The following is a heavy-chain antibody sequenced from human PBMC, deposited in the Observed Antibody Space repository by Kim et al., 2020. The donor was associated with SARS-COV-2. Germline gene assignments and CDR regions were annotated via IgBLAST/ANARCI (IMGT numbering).Heavy chain of an antibody. CDR1: GGSISSGGYY. CDR2: IYYSGST. V-gene: IGHV4-31*03. Sequence: SETLSLTCTVSGGSISSGGYYWSWIRQHPGKGLEWIGYIYYSGSTYYNPSLKSRVTISVDTSKNQFSLKLSSVTAADTAVYYCARVGWVGATVDYYGMDVWGQGTTVTVSS. J-gene: IGHJ6*02. CDR3: ARVGWVGATVDYYGMDV. D-gene: IGHD1-26*01.